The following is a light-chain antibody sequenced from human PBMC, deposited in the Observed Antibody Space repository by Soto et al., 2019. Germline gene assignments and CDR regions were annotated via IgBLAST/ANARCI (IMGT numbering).Light chain of an antibody. CDR1: QSVSNS. Sequence: EIVLTQSPATLSLSPGERVTLSCRASQSVSNSLAWYQQKPGQPPRLLIYDVSNRATGIPARFSGSGSGTDFTLTITSLEPEDFAVYFCQQFSRPPLTFGGGTKVEI. J-gene: IGKJ4*01. V-gene: IGKV3-11*01. CDR2: DVS. CDR3: QQFSRPPLT.